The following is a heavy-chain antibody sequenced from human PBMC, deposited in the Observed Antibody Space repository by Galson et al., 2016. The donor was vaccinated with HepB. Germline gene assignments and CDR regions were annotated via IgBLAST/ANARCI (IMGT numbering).Heavy chain of an antibody. CDR3: ALPNWITTIAVGWFDS. CDR2: IRGAGDIT. V-gene: IGHV3-23*01. CDR1: GFAFDRRA. Sequence: SLRLSCAASGFAFDRRALSWVRQAPGKRLEWVSVIRGAGDITYYADSVKGRFTISRDNSKNTLYLQMDSLRAEDTAIYYCALPNWITTIAVGWFDSWGQGTLVTVSS. D-gene: IGHD3-22*01. J-gene: IGHJ5*01.